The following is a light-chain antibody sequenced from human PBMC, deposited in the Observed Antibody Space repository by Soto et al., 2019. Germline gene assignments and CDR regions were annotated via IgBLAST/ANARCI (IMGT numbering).Light chain of an antibody. CDR3: QQRSNWSRST. Sequence: EIVLTQSPATLSLSPGERATLSCRASQSVSSYLAWYQQKPGQAPRLLIYDASNRATGIPARFSGSGSGTDFTLTISSLEPEDFAVYYCQQRSNWSRSTFGGGTKVEIK. CDR1: QSVSSY. V-gene: IGKV3-11*01. CDR2: DAS. J-gene: IGKJ4*01.